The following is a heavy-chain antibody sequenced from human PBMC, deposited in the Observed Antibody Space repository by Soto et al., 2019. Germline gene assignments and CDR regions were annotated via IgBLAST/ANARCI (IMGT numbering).Heavy chain of an antibody. CDR1: GGTFSSYA. CDR3: ARDYDFWSGSPQRSYYYYGMDV. D-gene: IGHD3-3*01. CDR2: IIPIFGTA. Sequence: ASVKVSCKASGGTFSSYAISWVRQAPGQGLEWMGGIIPIFGTANYAQKFQGRVTITADESTSTAYMELSSLRSEDTAVYYCARDYDFWSGSPQRSYYYYGMDVWGQGTTVTSP. J-gene: IGHJ6*02. V-gene: IGHV1-69*13.